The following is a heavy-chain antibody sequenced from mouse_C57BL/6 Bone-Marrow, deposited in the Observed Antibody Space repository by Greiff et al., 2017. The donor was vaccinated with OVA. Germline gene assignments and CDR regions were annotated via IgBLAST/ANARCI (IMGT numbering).Heavy chain of an antibody. CDR3: TPFFYGSPAWFAY. V-gene: IGHV14-4*01. D-gene: IGHD1-1*01. J-gene: IGHJ3*01. CDR2: IDPENGDT. CDR1: GFNIKDDY. Sequence: EVQLQQSGAELVRPGASVKLSCTASGFNIKDDYMHWVKQRPEQGLEWLGWIDPENGDTEYASKFQGKATITADTSSNTAYLQLSSLTSEDTAVYYCTPFFYGSPAWFAYWGQGTLVTVSA.